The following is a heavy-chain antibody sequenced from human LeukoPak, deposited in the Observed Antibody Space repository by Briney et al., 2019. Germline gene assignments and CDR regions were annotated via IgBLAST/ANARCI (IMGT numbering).Heavy chain of an antibody. CDR2: ISYDGSNK. J-gene: IGHJ4*02. V-gene: IGHV3-30*18. Sequence: GGSLRLSCAASGFTFSSYGMHWVRQAPGSGLEWVALISYDGSNKYYADSVKGRFTISRDNSKNTLYLQMNSLRAEDTAVYYCAKHKENYGDSCLDDYWGQGTLVTVSS. CDR3: AKHKENYGDSCLDDY. D-gene: IGHD4-17*01. CDR1: GFTFSSYG.